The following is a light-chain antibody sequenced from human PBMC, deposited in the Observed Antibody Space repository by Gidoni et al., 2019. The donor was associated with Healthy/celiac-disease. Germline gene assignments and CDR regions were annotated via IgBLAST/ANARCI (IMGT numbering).Light chain of an antibody. V-gene: IGKV1-39*01. Sequence: DIQMTQSPSSLSASVGDRVCITSRASQSISSYLNWYQQKPGKAPKLLIYAASSLQGGVPSRFSGSGSGADFTLTISSLQPEFFATYYCQQSYSTHWTFGQGTKVEIK. CDR3: QQSYSTHWT. CDR2: AAS. J-gene: IGKJ1*01. CDR1: QSISSY.